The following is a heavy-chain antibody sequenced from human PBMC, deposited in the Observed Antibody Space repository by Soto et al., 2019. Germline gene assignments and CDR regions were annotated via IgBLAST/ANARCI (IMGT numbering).Heavy chain of an antibody. J-gene: IGHJ5*02. CDR2: IFYSGST. CDR1: GGSISTSRSY. CDR3: ARQPTTGDTDLWFDP. V-gene: IGHV4-39*01. D-gene: IGHD2-21*01. Sequence: QLQLLESGPGLVKASETLSLTCSVSGGSISTSRSYWAWIRQPPGKGLEWLANIFYSGSTFYNPSLASRVSVSVDTSKNEFSLKLRSVTAAETAVYYCARQPTTGDTDLWFDPWGPGTLVTVSS.